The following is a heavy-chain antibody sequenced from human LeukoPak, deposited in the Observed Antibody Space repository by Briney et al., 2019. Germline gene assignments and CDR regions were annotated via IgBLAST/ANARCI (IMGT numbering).Heavy chain of an antibody. CDR1: GLTFSSAW. D-gene: IGHD3-22*01. CDR3: TTVGVYYYDH. J-gene: IGHJ5*02. CDR2: IRSKSHGGTT. V-gene: IGHV3-15*01. Sequence: RGSLRLSCTTSGLTFSSAWMTWVRLAPGRGLEWVGRIRSKSHGGTTDYAEPVKGRFIISRDDSKNTVYLQMNSLKTEDTGDYFCTTVGVYYYDHWGQGTQVTVSS.